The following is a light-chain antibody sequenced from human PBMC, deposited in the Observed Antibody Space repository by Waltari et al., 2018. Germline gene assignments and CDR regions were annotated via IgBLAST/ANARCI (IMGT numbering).Light chain of an antibody. CDR2: DVS. Sequence: QSALTQPASVSGSPGQSITISCTGTSSDVGGYNYVSWYQQHPGKAPKLIIYDVSNRPSGVSNRFSGSKSGNTASLTISGLQAEDESDYYFASFTTSTTSSVFGTGTKVTVL. V-gene: IGLV2-14*03. CDR1: SSDVGGYNY. J-gene: IGLJ1*01. CDR3: ASFTTSTTSSV.